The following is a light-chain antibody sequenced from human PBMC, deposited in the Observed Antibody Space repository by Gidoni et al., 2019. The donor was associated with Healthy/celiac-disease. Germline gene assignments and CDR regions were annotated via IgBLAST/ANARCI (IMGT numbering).Light chain of an antibody. J-gene: IGKJ1*01. CDR3: QQRSNWPT. CDR2: DAS. V-gene: IGKV3-11*01. CDR1: QSVSSY. Sequence: ETVLTQSPATLSLSPGERATLSCRARQSVSSYLAWYQLKPGQAPRLLIYDASNRATGIPARFSGSGSVTDFTLTISSLEPEDFAVYYCQQRSNWPTFGQXTKVEIK.